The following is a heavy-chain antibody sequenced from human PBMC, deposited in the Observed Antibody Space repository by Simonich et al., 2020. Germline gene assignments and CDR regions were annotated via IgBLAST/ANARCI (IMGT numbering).Heavy chain of an antibody. V-gene: IGHV1-2*02. Sequence: QVQLVQSGAEVKKPGASVKVSCKASGYTFTGYYMHWVRQAPGKVLEWMGWINPTRGGQKYAQKFQGRVTWTRATSISTAYMELSRLRSDDTAGYYCARGGVRSSSWYWYFDLWGRGTLVTVSS. CDR1: GYTFTGYY. CDR3: ARGGVRSSSWYWYFDL. J-gene: IGHJ2*01. CDR2: INPTRGGQ. D-gene: IGHD6-13*01.